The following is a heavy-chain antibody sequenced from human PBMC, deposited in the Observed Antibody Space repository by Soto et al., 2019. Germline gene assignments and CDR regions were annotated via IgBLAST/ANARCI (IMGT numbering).Heavy chain of an antibody. V-gene: IGHV4-31*03. D-gene: IGHD1-26*01. CDR3: ARQSNGSDTGYFDF. J-gene: IGHJ4*02. Sequence: SETLSLTCTVSTASINSGGHYWSWVRQHPGQGLEWIGYIYYSGSTYYNPSLMSRVSISIDTSKNQFSLKLSSVTAADTAVYYCARQSNGSDTGYFDFWGQGTLVTVSS. CDR1: TASINSGGHY. CDR2: IYYSGST.